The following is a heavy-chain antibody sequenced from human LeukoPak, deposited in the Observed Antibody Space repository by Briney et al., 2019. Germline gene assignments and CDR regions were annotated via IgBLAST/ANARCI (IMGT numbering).Heavy chain of an antibody. CDR2: ISSSSYI. Sequence: GGSLRLSCAASRFTFSSYSMNWVRQAPGKGLEWVSSISSSSYIYYADSVKGRFSISRDNAKKSLYLQMNSLRAEDMALYYCAKDIKAGLLWFGPFDYWGQGTLVTVSS. D-gene: IGHD3-10*01. V-gene: IGHV3-21*04. CDR3: AKDIKAGLLWFGPFDY. J-gene: IGHJ4*02. CDR1: RFTFSSYS.